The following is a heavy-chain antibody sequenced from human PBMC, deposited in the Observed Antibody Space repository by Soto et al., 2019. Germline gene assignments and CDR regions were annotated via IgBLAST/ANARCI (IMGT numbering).Heavy chain of an antibody. V-gene: IGHV4-4*07. Sequence: SETLSLTCTVSGGSISSYYWSWIRQPAGKGLEWIGRIYTSGSTYYNPSLKSRVTISVDTSKNQLSLRVTSVTAADTAVYYCARGFGRSHFDYWGQGTLVTVSS. CDR2: IYTSGST. CDR3: ARGFGRSHFDY. D-gene: IGHD3-16*01. J-gene: IGHJ4*02. CDR1: GGSISSYY.